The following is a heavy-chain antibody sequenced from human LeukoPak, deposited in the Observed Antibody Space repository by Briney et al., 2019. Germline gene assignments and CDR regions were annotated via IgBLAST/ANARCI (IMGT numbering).Heavy chain of an antibody. Sequence: PGGSLRLSCAASGFTFSTYSMNWVRQAPGKGLEWLSYIRSGGTINYADSVKGRFIISRDNAKNSLYLQMNSLRDEDTAVYYCARDEAYGFDTWGHGRMLTVSS. V-gene: IGHV3-48*02. CDR2: IRSGGTI. CDR1: GFTFSTYS. CDR3: ARDEAYGFDT. J-gene: IGHJ3*02.